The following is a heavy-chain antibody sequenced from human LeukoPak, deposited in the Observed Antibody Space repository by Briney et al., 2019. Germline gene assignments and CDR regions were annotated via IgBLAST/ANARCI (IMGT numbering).Heavy chain of an antibody. D-gene: IGHD1-1*01. CDR2: IYHSGST. J-gene: IGHJ4*02. Sequence: SETLSLTCTVSGYSISSGYYWGWIRQPPGKGLEWIGSIYHSGSTYYNPSLKSRVTISVDTSKNQFSLKLSSVTAADTAVYYCARGPGTTGTADYFDYWGQGTLVTVSS. CDR3: ARGPGTTGTADYFDY. CDR1: GYSISSGYY. V-gene: IGHV4-38-2*02.